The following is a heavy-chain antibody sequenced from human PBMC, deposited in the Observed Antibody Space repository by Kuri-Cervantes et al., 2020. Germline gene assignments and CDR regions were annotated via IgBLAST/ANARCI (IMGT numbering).Heavy chain of an antibody. D-gene: IGHD5-18*01. J-gene: IGHJ6*03. CDR2: IYYSGST. Sequence: SETLSLTCTVSGGSISSGDYYWSWIRQPPGKGLEWIGYIYYSGSTYYNPSLKSRVTISVDTSKNQFSLKLSSVTAADTAVYYCATQYNEGYSYGSYYYYYYYMDVWGKGTTVTVSS. CDR1: GGSISSGDYY. CDR3: ATQYNEGYSYGSYYYYYYYMDV. V-gene: IGHV4-30-4*08.